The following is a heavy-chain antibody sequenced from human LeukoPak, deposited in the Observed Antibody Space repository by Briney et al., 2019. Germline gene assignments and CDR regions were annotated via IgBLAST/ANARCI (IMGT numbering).Heavy chain of an antibody. D-gene: IGHD3-3*01. Sequence: ASVKVPCKASGYTFTSYGISWVRQAPGQGLEWMGWISAYNGNTNYAQKLQGRVTMTTDTSTSTAYMELRSLRSDDTAVYYCARDHYDFWSGYYQYYYYGMDVWGQGTTVTVSS. CDR2: ISAYNGNT. J-gene: IGHJ6*02. CDR1: GYTFTSYG. CDR3: ARDHYDFWSGYYQYYYYGMDV. V-gene: IGHV1-18*01.